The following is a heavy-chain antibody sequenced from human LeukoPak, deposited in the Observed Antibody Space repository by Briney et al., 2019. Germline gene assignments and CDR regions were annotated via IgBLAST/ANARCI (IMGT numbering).Heavy chain of an antibody. Sequence: SETLSLTCTVSGGSLSSYYWSWIRQPPGKGLEWIGHIYYSGSTNYNPPLKSRGTISVDTPKNQFCLQLISVTAAEAAVYYCARDRGYYYDSSGYDYWGQGTLVTVSS. CDR3: ARDRGYYYDSSGYDY. CDR1: GGSLSSYY. V-gene: IGHV4-59*01. CDR2: IYYSGST. D-gene: IGHD3-22*01. J-gene: IGHJ4*02.